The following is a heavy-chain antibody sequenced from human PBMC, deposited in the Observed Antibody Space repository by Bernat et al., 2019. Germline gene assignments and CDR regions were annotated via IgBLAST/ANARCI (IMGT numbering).Heavy chain of an antibody. J-gene: IGHJ4*02. Sequence: QVQLVESGGGLVKPGGSLRLSCAASGFTFRSYAMHWVRQAPGKGLEWVAVISDDGKNIYYVDSVKGRFTVSRDNSKNTLYVQMNSLRAEDTAVYYCARADRVAGTPISDYWGQGTLVTVSS. CDR2: ISDDGKNI. CDR1: GFTFRSYA. D-gene: IGHD6-19*01. V-gene: IGHV3-30*04. CDR3: ARADRVAGTPISDY.